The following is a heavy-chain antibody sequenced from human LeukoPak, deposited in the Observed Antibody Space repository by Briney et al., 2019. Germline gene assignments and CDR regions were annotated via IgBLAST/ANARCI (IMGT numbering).Heavy chain of an antibody. V-gene: IGHV3-53*01. J-gene: IGHJ3*02. Sequence: GGSLRLSCAASGFTVSSNYMSWVRQAPGKGLEWVSVIYSGGSTYYADSVKGRFTISRDNSKNTLYLQMNSLRAEDTAVYYCARGDSSSWYGSVLAAFDIWGQGTMVTVSS. CDR1: GFTVSSNY. CDR3: ARGDSSSWYGSVLAAFDI. CDR2: IYSGGST. D-gene: IGHD6-13*01.